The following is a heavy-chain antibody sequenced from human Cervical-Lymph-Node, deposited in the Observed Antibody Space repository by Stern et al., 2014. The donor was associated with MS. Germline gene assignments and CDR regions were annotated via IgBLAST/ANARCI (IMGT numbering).Heavy chain of an antibody. CDR1: GFTFSSYG. V-gene: IGHV3-30*03. CDR2: ILYDGRIT. D-gene: IGHD3-10*01. J-gene: IGHJ6*02. CDR3: ARDWSYGDYFYSMDV. Sequence: VQLVASGGGVVQPGRSLRLSCAASGFTFSSYGMHWVRPAPGKGLEWMAVILYDGRITEYADSVKGRFTISRDNSRNTLFLQMNSLRGEDTAVYYCARDWSYGDYFYSMDVWGQGNTVTVSS.